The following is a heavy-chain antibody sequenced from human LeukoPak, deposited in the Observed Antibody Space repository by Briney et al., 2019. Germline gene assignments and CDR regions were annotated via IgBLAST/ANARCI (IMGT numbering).Heavy chain of an antibody. CDR2: ISSSGSTI. Sequence: PGGSLRLSCAASGFTFSSYEMNWVRQAPGKGLEWVSYISSSGSTIYYAGSVKGRFTISRDNAKNSLYLQMNSLRVEDTAVYYCARDLQPTLWSNSDYWGQGTLVTVSS. V-gene: IGHV3-48*03. CDR3: ARDLQPTLWSNSDY. CDR1: GFTFSSYE. D-gene: IGHD1-1*01. J-gene: IGHJ4*02.